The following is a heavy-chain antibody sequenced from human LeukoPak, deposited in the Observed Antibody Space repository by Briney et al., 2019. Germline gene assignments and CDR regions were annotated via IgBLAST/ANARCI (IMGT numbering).Heavy chain of an antibody. Sequence: GESLKISCKGSGYSFTSYWIGWVRPMPGKGLEWMGIIYPGDSDTRYSPSFQGQVTISADKSISTAYLQWSSLKASDTAMYYCARLVDIVATPEKYFDYWGQGTLVTVSS. V-gene: IGHV5-51*01. D-gene: IGHD5-12*01. CDR1: GYSFTSYW. CDR2: IYPGDSDT. CDR3: ARLVDIVATPEKYFDY. J-gene: IGHJ4*02.